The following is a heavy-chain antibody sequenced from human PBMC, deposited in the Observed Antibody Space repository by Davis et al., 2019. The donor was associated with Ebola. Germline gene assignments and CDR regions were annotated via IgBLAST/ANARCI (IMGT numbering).Heavy chain of an antibody. D-gene: IGHD2-15*01. Sequence: GGSLRLSCAASGFTFSDYAMSWVRQTPERGLEWLSYISTGGTTTYYADSVKGRFTSSRDNAKNSLFLQMNSLRAEDTAIYYCARAVGYCSGGHCFDWYFDLWGRGTPVTVSS. J-gene: IGHJ2*01. CDR2: ISTGGTTT. V-gene: IGHV3-11*04. CDR1: GFTFSDYA. CDR3: ARAVGYCSGGHCFDWYFDL.